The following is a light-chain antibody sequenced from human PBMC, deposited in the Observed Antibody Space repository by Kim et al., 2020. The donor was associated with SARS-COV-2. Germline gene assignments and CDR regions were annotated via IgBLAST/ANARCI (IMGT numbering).Light chain of an antibody. Sequence: VSPGQTASITCSGDKLGDKYACWYQQKPGQSPVLVIYQDSKRPSGIPERFSGSNAGNTATLTISGTQAMDEADYYCQAWDSSTAVFGGGTQLTVL. CDR1: KLGDKY. J-gene: IGLJ3*02. CDR3: QAWDSSTAV. V-gene: IGLV3-1*01. CDR2: QDS.